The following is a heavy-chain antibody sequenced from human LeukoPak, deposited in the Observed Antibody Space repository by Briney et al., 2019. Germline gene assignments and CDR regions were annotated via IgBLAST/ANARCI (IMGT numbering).Heavy chain of an antibody. CDR2: IHYSGST. Sequence: SETLSLTCTVSGGSISSSSYYWGWIRQPPGKGLEWIGIIHYSGSTYYNPSLKSRVTISVDTSKNQFSLKLSSVTAADTAVYYCARAVAGLVTTYPGDYFDYWGQGTLVTVSS. V-gene: IGHV4-39*07. CDR3: ARAVAGLVTTYPGDYFDY. CDR1: GGSISSSSYY. J-gene: IGHJ4*02. D-gene: IGHD4-17*01.